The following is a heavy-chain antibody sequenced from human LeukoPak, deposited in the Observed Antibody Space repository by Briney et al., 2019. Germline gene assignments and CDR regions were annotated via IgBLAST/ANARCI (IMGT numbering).Heavy chain of an antibody. J-gene: IGHJ4*02. D-gene: IGHD2-2*01. CDR1: GYTFTNYD. V-gene: IGHV1-18*01. CDR2: ISAYNGNT. Sequence: ASVKVSCTASGYTFTNYDITWVRQAPGQGLEWMGWISAYNGNTNYAQNLQGRVTLTTDSSTRTNYMELRSLRSDDTAVYYCARDHQRQLYLYYFDYWGQGTLVTVSS. CDR3: ARDHQRQLYLYYFDY.